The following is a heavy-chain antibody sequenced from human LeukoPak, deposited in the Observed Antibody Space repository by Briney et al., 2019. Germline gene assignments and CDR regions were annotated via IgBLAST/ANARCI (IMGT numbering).Heavy chain of an antibody. V-gene: IGHV3-23*01. D-gene: IGHD3-16*01. Sequence: GGSLRLSCAASGLIFSDAWMGWVRQAPGKGLEWVSAISGSGGSTYYADSVKGRFTISRDNSKNTLYLQMNSLRVEDTAVYYCAKDQYDYVRGEFDYWGQGTLVTVSS. CDR3: AKDQYDYVRGEFDY. CDR1: GLIFSDA. CDR2: ISGSGGST. J-gene: IGHJ4*02.